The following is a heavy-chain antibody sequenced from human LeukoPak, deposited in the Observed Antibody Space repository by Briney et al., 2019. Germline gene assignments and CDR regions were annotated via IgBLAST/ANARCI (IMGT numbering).Heavy chain of an antibody. D-gene: IGHD6-6*01. V-gene: IGHV1-18*01. CDR1: GYNFTSYG. J-gene: IGHJ5*02. Sequence: ASVNVSCKASGYNFTSYGISWVRQAPGQGLEWMGWISAYNGNTNYAHKLQGRVTMTTDTSTSTAYMELRGLRSDDTAVYYCARGDSSSPAWFDPWGQGTLVTVSS. CDR2: ISAYNGNT. CDR3: ARGDSSSPAWFDP.